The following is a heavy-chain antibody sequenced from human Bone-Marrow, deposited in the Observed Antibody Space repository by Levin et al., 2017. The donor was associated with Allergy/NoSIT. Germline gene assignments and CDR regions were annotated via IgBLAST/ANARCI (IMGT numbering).Heavy chain of an antibody. CDR3: AVDPSILRCSGGVCQSGDY. V-gene: IGHV3-21*01. CDR1: GFSLRDYS. J-gene: IGHJ4*02. D-gene: IGHD2-15*01. CDR2: ISANGNYI. Sequence: GESLKISCAASGFSLRDYSMNWVRQAPGKGLEWVSYISANGNYIKYADSVKGRFTISRDNAENSLFLRMSSLTLEDTAVYYCAVDPSILRCSGGVCQSGDYWGQGTRIIVSS.